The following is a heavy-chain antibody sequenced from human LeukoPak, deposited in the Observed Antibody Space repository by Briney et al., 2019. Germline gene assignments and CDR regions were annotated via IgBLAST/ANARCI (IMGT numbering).Heavy chain of an antibody. V-gene: IGHV1-69-2*01. J-gene: IGHJ3*02. Sequence: GASVKVSCKASGYTFTGYYMHWVQQAPGKGLEWMGRVDPEDGETIYAEKFQGRVTITADTSTDTAYMELSSLRSEDTAVYYCATDPPYSSFYAFDIWGQGTMVTVSS. CDR2: VDPEDGET. CDR3: ATDPPYSSFYAFDI. D-gene: IGHD6-6*01. CDR1: GYTFTGYY.